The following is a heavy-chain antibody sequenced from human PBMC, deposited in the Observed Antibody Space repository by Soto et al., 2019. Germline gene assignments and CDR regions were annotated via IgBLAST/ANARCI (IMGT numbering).Heavy chain of an antibody. CDR3: ASDSSSDPGSYYYGMDV. CDR2: IIPIFGTA. D-gene: IGHD6-13*01. V-gene: IGHV1-69*06. J-gene: IGHJ6*02. Sequence: QVQLVQSGAEVKKPGSSVKVSCKASGGTFSSYAISWVRQAPGQGLEWMGGIIPIFGTANYAQKFQGRVTITADKSTSTAYMELSSLRSEDTAVYYCASDSSSDPGSYYYGMDVWGQGTTVTVSS. CDR1: GGTFSSYA.